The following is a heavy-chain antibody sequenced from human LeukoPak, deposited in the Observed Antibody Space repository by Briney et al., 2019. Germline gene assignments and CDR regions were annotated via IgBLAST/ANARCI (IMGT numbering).Heavy chain of an antibody. CDR2: INPNSGGT. J-gene: IGHJ4*02. Sequence: GASVKVSCKASGYTFTGYYMHWVRQAPGQGLEWMGWINPNSGGTNYAQEFQGRVTMTRDTSISTAYMELSRLRSDDTAVYYCARDLIGELCDYWGQGTLVTVSS. D-gene: IGHD3-10*01. CDR3: ARDLIGELCDY. V-gene: IGHV1-2*02. CDR1: GYTFTGYY.